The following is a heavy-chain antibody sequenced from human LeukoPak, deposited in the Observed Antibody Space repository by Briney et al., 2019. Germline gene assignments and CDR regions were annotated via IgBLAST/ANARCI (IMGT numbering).Heavy chain of an antibody. Sequence: GGSLRLSCAASGFTFSSYSMNWVRQAPGKGLEWVSYISSSGSTIYYADSVKGRFTISRDNAKNSLYLQMNSLRAEDTAVYYCARVYSNYLPEYFQHWGQGTLVTVSS. CDR1: GFTFSSYS. D-gene: IGHD4-11*01. J-gene: IGHJ1*01. CDR2: ISSSGSTI. V-gene: IGHV3-48*04. CDR3: ARVYSNYLPEYFQH.